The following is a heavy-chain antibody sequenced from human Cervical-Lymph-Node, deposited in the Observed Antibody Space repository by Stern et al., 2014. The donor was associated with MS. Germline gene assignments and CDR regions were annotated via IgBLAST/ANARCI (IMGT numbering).Heavy chain of an antibody. CDR2: IHNSGTT. CDR3: SRDADGYSLVFGY. CDR1: GGSISSAEYY. D-gene: IGHD5-24*01. J-gene: IGHJ4*02. V-gene: IGHV4-30-4*01. Sequence: QVQLQESGPGLVKPSQTLSLTCAVTGGSISSAEYYWSWLRQAPGQGLEWIGYIHNSGTTYSNPSLKSRVTISVDTSKNQFSLKLRSVTAADTAVYYCSRDADGYSLVFGYWGRGTLVTVSS.